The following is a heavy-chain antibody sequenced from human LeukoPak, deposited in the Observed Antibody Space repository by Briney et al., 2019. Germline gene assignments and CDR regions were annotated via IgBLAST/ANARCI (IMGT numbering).Heavy chain of an antibody. V-gene: IGHV3-7*01. CDR3: VRDRGYSTFDY. Sequence: GGSLRLSCAGSGFPFSNYWMAWVRQSPGKGLEWVANMKEDGGEINYVDSVKGRFTISRDNAKNSLDLQMNSLRVDDTAVYYCVRDRGYSTFDYWGQGTLVIVSS. CDR2: MKEDGGEI. D-gene: IGHD4-23*01. CDR1: GFPFSNYW. J-gene: IGHJ4*02.